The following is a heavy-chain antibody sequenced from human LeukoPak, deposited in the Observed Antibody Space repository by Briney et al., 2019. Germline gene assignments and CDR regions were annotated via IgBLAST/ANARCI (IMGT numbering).Heavy chain of an antibody. V-gene: IGHV3-43*02. CDR3: ATDCRSNRCYSL. CDR2: IGGDGRT. CDR1: GFTFNVYA. D-gene: IGHD2-2*01. Sequence: PGGSLGLSCAVSGFTFNVYAMNCVRQSPAKGLEWGSFIGGDGRTYYAAAVKGRFTISRDNSRNSLYLQMNSLRRGDTALYSCATDCRSNRCYSLWGQGTLVTVSS. J-gene: IGHJ4*02.